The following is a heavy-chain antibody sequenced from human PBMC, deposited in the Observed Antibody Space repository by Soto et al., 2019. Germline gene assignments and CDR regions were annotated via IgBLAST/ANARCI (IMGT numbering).Heavy chain of an antibody. Sequence: SETLSLTCAVYGGSFSGYYWSWIRQPPGKGLEWIGEINHSGSTNYNPSLKSRVTISVDTSKNQFSLKLSSVTAADTAVYYCARILPYFDWLPYNGHYFDYWGQGTLVTV. J-gene: IGHJ4*02. D-gene: IGHD3-9*01. CDR3: ARILPYFDWLPYNGHYFDY. CDR2: INHSGST. CDR1: GGSFSGYY. V-gene: IGHV4-34*01.